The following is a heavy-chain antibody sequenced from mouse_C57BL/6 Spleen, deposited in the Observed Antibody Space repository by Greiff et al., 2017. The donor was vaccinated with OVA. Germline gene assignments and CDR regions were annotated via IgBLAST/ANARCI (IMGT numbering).Heavy chain of an antibody. D-gene: IGHD2-3*01. CDR2: ISYDGSN. V-gene: IGHV3-6*01. J-gene: IGHJ1*03. Sequence: VQLKESGPGLVKPSQSLSLTCSVTGYSITSGYYWNWIRQFPGNKLEWMGYISYDGSNNYNPSLKNRISITRDTSKNQFFLKLNSVTTEDTATYYCARRDDGYYWDFDVWGTGTTVTVSS. CDR1: GYSITSGYY. CDR3: ARRDDGYYWDFDV.